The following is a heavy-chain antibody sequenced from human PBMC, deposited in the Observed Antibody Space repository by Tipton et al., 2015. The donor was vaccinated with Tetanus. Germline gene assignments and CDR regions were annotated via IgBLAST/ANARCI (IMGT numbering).Heavy chain of an antibody. J-gene: IGHJ6*02. CDR2: INPNSGGT. CDR1: GYTFTGYY. V-gene: IGHV1-2*02. Sequence: QLVQSGAEVKKPGASVKVSCKASGYTFTGYYMHWVRQAPGQGLEWMGWINPNSGGTNYAQKFQGRVTMTRDTSISTAYMELSRLRSDDTAVYYCARDWVFGTGYYYGMDVWGQGTTVTVSS. CDR3: ARDWVFGTGYYYGMDV. D-gene: IGHD3-10*01.